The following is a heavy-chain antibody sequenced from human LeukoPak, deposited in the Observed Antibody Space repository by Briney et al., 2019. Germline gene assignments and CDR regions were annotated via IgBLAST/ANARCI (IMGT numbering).Heavy chain of an antibody. J-gene: IGHJ6*03. CDR3: ARGAKYDSLRSGYYKAYYYYYYMDV. Sequence: ASVKVSCKASGYTFTSYDINWVRQAPGQGLEWMGWMNPNSGNTGYAQKFQGRVTMTRNTSISTAYMELSSLRSEDTAVYYCARGAKYDSLRSGYYKAYYYYYYMDVWGKGTTVTVSS. CDR2: MNPNSGNT. CDR1: GYTFTSYD. D-gene: IGHD3-3*01. V-gene: IGHV1-8*01.